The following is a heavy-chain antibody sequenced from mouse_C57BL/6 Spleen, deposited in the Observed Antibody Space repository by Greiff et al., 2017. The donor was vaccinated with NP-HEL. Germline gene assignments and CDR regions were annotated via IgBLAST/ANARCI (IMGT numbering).Heavy chain of an antibody. CDR3: ARGSYYYGSSYYFDY. D-gene: IGHD1-1*01. V-gene: IGHV5-17*01. CDR2: ISSGSSTI. J-gene: IGHJ2*01. CDR1: GFTFSDYG. Sequence: EVQGVESGGGLVKPGGSLKLSCAASGFTFSDYGMHWVRQAPEKGLEWVAYISSGSSTIYYADTVKGRFTISRDNAKNTLFLQMTSLRSEDTAMYYCARGSYYYGSSYYFDYWGQGTTLTVSS.